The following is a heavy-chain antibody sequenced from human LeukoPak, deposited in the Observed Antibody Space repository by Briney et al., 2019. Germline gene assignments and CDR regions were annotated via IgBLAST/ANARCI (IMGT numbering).Heavy chain of an antibody. CDR3: ASSKIVVVPAANDY. Sequence: SETLSPTCAVSGYSISSGYYWGWIRQPPGKGLEWIGSIYHSGSTYYNPSLKSRVTISVDTSKNQFSLKLSSVTAADTAVYYCASSKIVVVPAANDYWGQGTLVTVSS. D-gene: IGHD2-2*01. CDR2: IYHSGST. CDR1: GYSISSGYY. V-gene: IGHV4-38-2*01. J-gene: IGHJ4*02.